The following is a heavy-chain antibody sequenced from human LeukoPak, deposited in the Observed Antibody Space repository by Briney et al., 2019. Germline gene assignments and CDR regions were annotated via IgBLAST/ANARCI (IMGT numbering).Heavy chain of an antibody. D-gene: IGHD6-19*01. V-gene: IGHV3-7*01. CDR2: IRQDGSEK. CDR1: GFTFSSYW. Sequence: GGSLRLSCATSGFTFSSYWMSWVRQAPGEGLEWVANIRQDGSEKYYADSVKGRFTISRDNAKNSLYLQMNSLRAEDTDVYYCARVGSGWYTYYFDYWGQGTLVTVSS. CDR3: ARVGSGWYTYYFDY. J-gene: IGHJ4*02.